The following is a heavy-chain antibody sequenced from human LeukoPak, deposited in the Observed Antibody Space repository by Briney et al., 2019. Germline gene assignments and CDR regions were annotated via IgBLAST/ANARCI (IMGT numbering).Heavy chain of an antibody. J-gene: IGHJ4*02. Sequence: PGGSLRLSCAASGFTFDDYAMHWVRQAPGKGLEWVSLISGDGGSTYYADSVKGRFTISRDNSKNSLYLQMNSLRTEDTALYYCAKDQTYYYDSVSFDYWGQGTLVTVSS. D-gene: IGHD3-22*01. V-gene: IGHV3-43*02. CDR2: ISGDGGST. CDR3: AKDQTYYYDSVSFDY. CDR1: GFTFDDYA.